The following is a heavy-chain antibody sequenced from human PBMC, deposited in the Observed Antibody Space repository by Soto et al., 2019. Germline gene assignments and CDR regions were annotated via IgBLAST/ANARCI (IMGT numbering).Heavy chain of an antibody. Sequence: ASETLSLTCAVYGGPFSGYYWSCIRQPPGKGLEWIGESNHSGSTNYNPSLKSRVTISVDTSKNQFSLKLSSVTAADTAVYYCARGELISWYYYGMDVWGQGTTVTVS. D-gene: IGHD3-16*01. CDR1: GGPFSGYY. J-gene: IGHJ6*02. CDR2: SNHSGST. V-gene: IGHV4-34*01. CDR3: ARGELISWYYYGMDV.